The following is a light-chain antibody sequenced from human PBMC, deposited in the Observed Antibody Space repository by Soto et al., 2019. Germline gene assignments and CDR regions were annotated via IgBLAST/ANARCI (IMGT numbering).Light chain of an antibody. CDR1: SSDVGGFNY. CDR2: DVY. J-gene: IGLJ1*01. V-gene: IGLV2-14*01. CDR3: SSYTTSSSYV. Sequence: QSVLTQPASVSGSPGQSTTISCTGTSSDVGGFNYVSWYQQHPGKAPKLLIFDVYSRPSGISNRFSGSKSGNTASLTISGLQAEDEADYYCSSYTTSSSYVFGAGTKVTAL.